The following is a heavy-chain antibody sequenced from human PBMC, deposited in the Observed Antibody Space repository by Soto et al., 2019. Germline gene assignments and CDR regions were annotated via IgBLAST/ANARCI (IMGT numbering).Heavy chain of an antibody. Sequence: GGSLRLSCAASGFTFSSDSMNWVRQAPGKGLEWVSYISSSSSTIYYADSVKGRFTISRDNAKNSLYLQMNSLIAEDTAVYYCASLSGYDDYYYYYYMDVWGKGTTVTVSS. J-gene: IGHJ6*03. CDR3: ASLSGYDDYYYYYYMDV. CDR1: GFTFSSDS. V-gene: IGHV3-48*01. D-gene: IGHD5-12*01. CDR2: ISSSSSTI.